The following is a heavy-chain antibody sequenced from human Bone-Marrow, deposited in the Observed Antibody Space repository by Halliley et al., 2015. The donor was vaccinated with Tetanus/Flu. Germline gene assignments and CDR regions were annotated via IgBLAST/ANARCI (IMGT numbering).Heavy chain of an antibody. CDR2: FDPEDGET. V-gene: IGHV1-24*01. D-gene: IGHD6-19*01. CDR1: GYTLSELS. J-gene: IGHJ4*02. Sequence: QLVQSGAEVKKPGASVRVSCKVSGYTLSELSIHWVRQAPGKGLEWMGGFDPEDGETIYAQKFKGRVTMTDDTSTDAAYMELSSLRSDDTAVYFCAKMGWYARHFDNWSQGTLVTVSS. CDR3: AKMGWYARHFDN.